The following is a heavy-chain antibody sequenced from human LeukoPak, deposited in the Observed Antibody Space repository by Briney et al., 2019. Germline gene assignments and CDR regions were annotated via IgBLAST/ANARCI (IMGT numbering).Heavy chain of an antibody. CDR3: ARDGGDGYNPDRPTD. CDR1: GSTFAGYY. CDR2: IIPHSGGT. V-gene: IGHV1-2*02. J-gene: IGHJ4*02. Sequence: ASVKVSCKASGSTFAGYYIDWVRQAPGQGLELMGWIIPHSGGTNNAQKFQDRVTMTRDTSISTAYMELSRLRSDDTAVYYCARDGGDGYNPDRPTDWGQGTLVTVSS. D-gene: IGHD5-24*01.